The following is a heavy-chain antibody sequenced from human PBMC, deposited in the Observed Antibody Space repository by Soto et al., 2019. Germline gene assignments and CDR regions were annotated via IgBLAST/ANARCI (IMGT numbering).Heavy chain of an antibody. CDR1: GGSISSYY. J-gene: IGHJ6*02. D-gene: IGHD5-12*01. V-gene: IGHV4-59*01. CDR3: AREVRVVATGRYYYYGMDV. Sequence: PSETLSLTCTVSGGSISSYYWSWIRQPPGKGLEWIGYIYYSGSTNYNPSLKSRVTISVDTSKNQFSLKLSSVTAADTAVYYCAREVRVVATGRYYYYGMDVWGQGTTVTVSS. CDR2: IYYSGST.